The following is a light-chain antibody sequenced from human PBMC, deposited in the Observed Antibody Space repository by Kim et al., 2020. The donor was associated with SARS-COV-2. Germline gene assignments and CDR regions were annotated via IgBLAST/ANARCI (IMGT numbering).Light chain of an antibody. CDR1: HDVDIS. CDR3: QQRGSWPPALT. CDR2: DAA. V-gene: IGKV3-11*01. J-gene: IGKJ4*01. Sequence: PCESATRSCRSSHDVDISLAWYQQTPGQPPRLLIYDAAMRAAGIPDKFSGSGSGTDFTLTIGSLAPEDFAIYYCQQRGSWPPALTFGGGTKVDIK.